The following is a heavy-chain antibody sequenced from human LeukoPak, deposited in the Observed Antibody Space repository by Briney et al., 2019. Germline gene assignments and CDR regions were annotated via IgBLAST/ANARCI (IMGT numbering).Heavy chain of an antibody. Sequence: ASEKVSRKASGYTFTGYYMHWVRQAPRQALEWMGWINPNSGGTNYAQKFQGRVTMTRDTSISTAYMELSRLRSDDTAVYYCAGGRFLEWLLTSDYGMDVWGQGTTVTVSS. V-gene: IGHV1-2*02. CDR1: GYTFTGYY. CDR3: AGGRFLEWLLTSDYGMDV. D-gene: IGHD3-3*01. CDR2: INPNSGGT. J-gene: IGHJ6*02.